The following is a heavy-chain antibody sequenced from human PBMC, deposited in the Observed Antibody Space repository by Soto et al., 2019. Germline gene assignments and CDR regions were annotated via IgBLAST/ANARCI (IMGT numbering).Heavy chain of an antibody. Sequence: EVQLLESGGTLVQPGGSLRLSCAASGFTFSSYAMSWVRQAPGKGLEWVSAMSGSGGSTNYADSVKGRFTISRDNSKNTLYLQMNSLRAEDTAVYYCAKNSVGVVTTRFDYWGQGTLVTVSS. J-gene: IGHJ4*02. CDR2: MSGSGGST. V-gene: IGHV3-23*01. CDR1: GFTFSSYA. D-gene: IGHD3-22*01. CDR3: AKNSVGVVTTRFDY.